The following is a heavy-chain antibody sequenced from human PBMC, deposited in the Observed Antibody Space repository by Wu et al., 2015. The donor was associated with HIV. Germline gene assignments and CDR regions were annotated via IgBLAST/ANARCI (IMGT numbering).Heavy chain of an antibody. CDR3: ARERREVTDYYYYYYMDV. J-gene: IGHJ6*03. Sequence: QVQLVQSGAEVRKPGASVKVSCKASGYSFTTYYLNWVRQAPGQGLEWMGIINPSAGSTTYAQKFQGRVTMTRDTSTTTVYMELRSLRSDDTAVYYCARERREVTDYYYYYYMDVWGKGTTVTVSS. D-gene: IGHD4-11*01. V-gene: IGHV1-46*01. CDR2: INPSAGST. CDR1: GYSFTTYY.